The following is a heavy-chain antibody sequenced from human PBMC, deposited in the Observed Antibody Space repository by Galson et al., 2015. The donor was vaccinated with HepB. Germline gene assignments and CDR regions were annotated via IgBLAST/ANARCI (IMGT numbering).Heavy chain of an antibody. Sequence: SLRLSCAASGFTFSDYYMEWVRQAPGKGLEWVGRVRHKTRRYTTDYVASVEGRFTISRDDSKNSLYLQMDSLKTEDTAVYYCSRTLPGIDLDYWDQGTLVTVSS. V-gene: IGHV3-72*01. D-gene: IGHD3-3*02. CDR1: GFTFSDYY. J-gene: IGHJ4*02. CDR2: VRHKTRRYTT. CDR3: SRTLPGIDLDY.